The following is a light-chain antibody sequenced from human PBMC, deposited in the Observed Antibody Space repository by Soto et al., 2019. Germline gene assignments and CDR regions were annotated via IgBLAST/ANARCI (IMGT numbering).Light chain of an antibody. Sequence: EIVLTQSPGTLSLSPGERATLSCRASQSVSNNYLAWYQQKPGQAPRLLIYGASNRATGIPDRVSGSGSGTDFTLTISRLEPEDFAVYYCQQYGSSGTFGQETKVEIK. J-gene: IGKJ1*01. CDR3: QQYGSSGT. V-gene: IGKV3-20*01. CDR1: QSVSNNY. CDR2: GAS.